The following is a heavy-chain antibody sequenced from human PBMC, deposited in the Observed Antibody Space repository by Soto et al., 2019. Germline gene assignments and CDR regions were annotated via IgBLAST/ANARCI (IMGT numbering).Heavy chain of an antibody. CDR3: ARGIFGSGTANDY. D-gene: IGHD3-10*01. Sequence: EVQLVESGGGLVQPGGSLRLSCAASGFTFSGSWMHWVRQAPGKGLVWVSRINGDGSGTRYADFVKGRFTISRDNAKNTLFLQMNGLRAEDMAVYYCARGIFGSGTANDYWGQGTLVTVSS. V-gene: IGHV3-74*01. CDR2: INGDGSGT. CDR1: GFTFSGSW. J-gene: IGHJ4*02.